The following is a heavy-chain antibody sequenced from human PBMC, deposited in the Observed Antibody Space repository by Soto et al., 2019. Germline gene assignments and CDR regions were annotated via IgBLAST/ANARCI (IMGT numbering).Heavy chain of an antibody. D-gene: IGHD4-17*01. J-gene: IGHJ3*02. CDR1: GFTFSSYG. Sequence: QVQLVESGGGVVQPGRSLRLSCAASGFTFSSYGMHWVRQAPGKGLEWVAVIWYDGSNKYYADSVTGRFTISRDNSKNTLYLQMNSLRAEDTAVYYCARDPSMTTVTTPAFDIWGQGTMVTVSS. CDR2: IWYDGSNK. CDR3: ARDPSMTTVTTPAFDI. V-gene: IGHV3-33*01.